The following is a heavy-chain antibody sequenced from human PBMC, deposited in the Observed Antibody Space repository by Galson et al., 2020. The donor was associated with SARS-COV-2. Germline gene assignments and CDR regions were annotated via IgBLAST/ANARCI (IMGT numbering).Heavy chain of an antibody. CDR2: ISYDGSNK. J-gene: IGHJ6*02. Sequence: GESLKISCAASGFTFSNYGMHWVRQAPGKGLEWVAVISYDGSNKYYADSMKGRFTISRDNSKNTLYLQMNSLRAEDTAVYYCAKDSRAIAAVGTRGMDVWGQGTTVTVSS. V-gene: IGHV3-30*18. CDR1: GFTFSNYG. CDR3: AKDSRAIAAVGTRGMDV. D-gene: IGHD6-13*01.